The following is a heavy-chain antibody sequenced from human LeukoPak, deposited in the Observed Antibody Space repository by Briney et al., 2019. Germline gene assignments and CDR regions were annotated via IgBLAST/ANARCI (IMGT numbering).Heavy chain of an antibody. V-gene: IGHV3-48*03. J-gene: IGHJ4*02. CDR2: ISTSDRFK. CDR1: EFTFSSYE. D-gene: IGHD1-14*01. CDR3: ARKMPGLGVIDY. Sequence: XGSLRLSCAASEFTFSSYEMHWVRQAPGKGLEWVSYISTSDRFKYYGNSVKGRFTISRDDAKSSLFLQMDSLRVEDTSVYYCARKMPGLGVIDYWGQGSLVIVSS.